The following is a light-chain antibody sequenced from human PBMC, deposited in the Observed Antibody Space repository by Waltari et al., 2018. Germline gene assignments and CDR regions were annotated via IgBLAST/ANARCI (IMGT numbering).Light chain of an antibody. Sequence: IQMTQSPSSLSASVGDRVTIPCRASEGISNYLAWYQQKPGTVPKRLMYSASPLHVVVPSRFSGSGSGPDVTLTISSLQPEDVATYYCQKYNSAPWTFGQGTKVEIK. J-gene: IGKJ1*01. CDR3: QKYNSAPWT. V-gene: IGKV1-27*01. CDR1: EGISNY. CDR2: SAS.